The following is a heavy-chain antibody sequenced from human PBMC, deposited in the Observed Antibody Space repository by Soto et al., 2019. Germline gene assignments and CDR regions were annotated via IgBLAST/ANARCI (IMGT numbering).Heavy chain of an antibody. CDR3: AHRIAAPGRTLDY. Sequence: QITLKESGPTLVRPTQPLTLTCTVSGFSLRTDAVGVAWIRQSPRKALEWLGIIYWNGEKRYKSSLQTRLTITRDTSKNQVVLTMTDMAPLDTATYFCAHRIAAPGRTLDYWGQGVLVTVSS. CDR2: IYWNGEK. V-gene: IGHV2-5*01. CDR1: GFSLRTDAVG. D-gene: IGHD6-13*01. J-gene: IGHJ4*02.